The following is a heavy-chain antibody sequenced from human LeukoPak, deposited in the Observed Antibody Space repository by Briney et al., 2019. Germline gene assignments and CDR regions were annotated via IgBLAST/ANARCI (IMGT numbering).Heavy chain of an antibody. D-gene: IGHD3-22*01. J-gene: IGHJ4*02. CDR3: ATLLTMMVVAPYFDY. V-gene: IGHV3-11*04. CDR2: ISSSGSTV. Sequence: GGSLRLSCGACGFILRDYFITWLRQAPGKGLEWVSFISSSGSTVYSADSVRGRFTVSRDNAKNSLFLYMLSLSAEDTGVYFCATLLTMMVVAPYFDYWGQGALVTVSS. CDR1: GFILRDYF.